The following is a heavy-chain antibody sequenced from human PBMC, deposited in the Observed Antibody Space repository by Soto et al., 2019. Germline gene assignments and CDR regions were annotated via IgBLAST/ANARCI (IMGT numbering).Heavy chain of an antibody. CDR3: AKGGVGSTSNAFDI. D-gene: IGHD1-26*01. V-gene: IGHV3-30*18. Sequence: PGGSLRLSCAASGFTFRSYGMHWARQAPGKGLGWVAVISYDGSNKFYADTVKGRFTISRDNSKNTLYLQMNSLRGEDTAVYNCAKGGVGSTSNAFDIWGQGTMVTLSS. J-gene: IGHJ3*02. CDR1: GFTFRSYG. CDR2: ISYDGSNK.